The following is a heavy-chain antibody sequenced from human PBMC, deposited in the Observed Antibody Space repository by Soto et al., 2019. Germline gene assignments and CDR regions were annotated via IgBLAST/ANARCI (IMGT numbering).Heavy chain of an antibody. CDR2: ISWNSGSI. Sequence: ESGGGLVQPGRSLRLSCAASGFTFDDYAMHWVRQAPGKGLEWVSGISWNSGSIGYADSVKGRFTISRDNAKNSLYLQMNSLGAEDRALYYWAKIGDFQDYYSMDAWGKGTTVTVPS. CDR1: GFTFDDYA. J-gene: IGHJ6*03. D-gene: IGHD3-10*01. CDR3: AKIGDFQDYYSMDA. V-gene: IGHV3-9*01.